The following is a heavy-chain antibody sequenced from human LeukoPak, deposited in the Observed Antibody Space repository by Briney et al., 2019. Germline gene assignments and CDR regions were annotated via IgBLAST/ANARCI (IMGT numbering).Heavy chain of an antibody. J-gene: IGHJ5*02. V-gene: IGHV1-8*01. Sequence: GASVKVSCKASGYTFTSYDINWVRQATGQGLEWMGWMNPNSCNTGYAQKFQGRVTMTRNTSISTAYMELSSLRSEDTAVYYCARVSITMVRGVPTNWFDPWGQGTLVTVSS. CDR2: MNPNSCNT. CDR3: ARVSITMVRGVPTNWFDP. CDR1: GYTFTSYD. D-gene: IGHD3-10*01.